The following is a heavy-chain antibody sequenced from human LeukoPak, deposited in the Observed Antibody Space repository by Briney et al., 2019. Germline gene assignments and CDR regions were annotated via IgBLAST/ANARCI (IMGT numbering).Heavy chain of an antibody. Sequence: GGSLRLSCAAFGFTFDDYAMHWVRQAPGKGLEWVSLISGDGGSTYYADSVKGRFTISRDNSKNSLYLQMNSLRTEDTALYYCAKDTQLYDSSGYYRYWGQGTLVTVSS. CDR1: GFTFDDYA. CDR2: ISGDGGST. V-gene: IGHV3-43*02. D-gene: IGHD3-22*01. J-gene: IGHJ4*02. CDR3: AKDTQLYDSSGYYRY.